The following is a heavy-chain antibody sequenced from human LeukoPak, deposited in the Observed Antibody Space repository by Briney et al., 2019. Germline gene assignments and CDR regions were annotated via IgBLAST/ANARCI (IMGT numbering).Heavy chain of an antibody. Sequence: ASVKVSCKASVYTFTAYYIHWVRQAPGQGLEWMGWINPNSGGTNYAQRFQGRVTMTRDTSFSTAYMELSRLRSDDTAVYYCALNDYGDGLGYWGQGTLVTVFS. CDR3: ALNDYGDGLGY. D-gene: IGHD4-17*01. CDR1: VYTFTAYY. V-gene: IGHV1-2*02. CDR2: INPNSGGT. J-gene: IGHJ4*02.